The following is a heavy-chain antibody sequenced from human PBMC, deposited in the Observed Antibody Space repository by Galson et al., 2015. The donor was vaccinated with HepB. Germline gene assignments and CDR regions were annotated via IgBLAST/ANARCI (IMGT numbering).Heavy chain of an antibody. Sequence: SLRLSCAASGFTVSSNYMSWVRQAPGKGLEWVSVIYSGGSTYYADSVKGRFTISRDNSKNTLYLQMNSLRAEDTAVYYCARGNPGTTFFDYWGQGTLVTVSS. CDR2: IYSGGST. D-gene: IGHD1-1*01. J-gene: IGHJ4*02. CDR1: GFTVSSNY. CDR3: ARGNPGTTFFDY. V-gene: IGHV3-66*01.